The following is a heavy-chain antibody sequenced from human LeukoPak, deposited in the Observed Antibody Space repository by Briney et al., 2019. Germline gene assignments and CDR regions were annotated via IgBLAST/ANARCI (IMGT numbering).Heavy chain of an antibody. J-gene: IGHJ5*02. CDR1: GGSFSGYY. CDR3: AREQQLRGFDP. D-gene: IGHD6-13*01. Sequence: SETLSFTCAVYGGSFSGYYWSWIRQPPGKGLEWIGEINHSGSTNYNPSLKSRVTISVDTSKNQFSLKLSSVTAADTAVYYCAREQQLRGFDPWGQGTLVTVSS. V-gene: IGHV4-34*01. CDR2: INHSGST.